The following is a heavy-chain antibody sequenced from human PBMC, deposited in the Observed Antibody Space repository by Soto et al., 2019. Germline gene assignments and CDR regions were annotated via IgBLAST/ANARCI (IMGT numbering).Heavy chain of an antibody. CDR3: ASRSGQLPYYFDY. Sequence: ASVKVSCKASGVTFTNYGISCVRRAPGQGLEWMGWIGAYKGNTNYAQKFQGRVTMTTDTSTSTAYLELRSLRSDDMAVYFCASRSGQLPYYFDYWGQGTQVTVSS. CDR1: GVTFTNYG. J-gene: IGHJ4*02. D-gene: IGHD6-6*01. CDR2: IGAYKGNT. V-gene: IGHV1-18*03.